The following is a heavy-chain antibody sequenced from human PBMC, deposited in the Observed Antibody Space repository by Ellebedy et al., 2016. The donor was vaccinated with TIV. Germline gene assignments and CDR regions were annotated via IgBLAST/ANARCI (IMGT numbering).Heavy chain of an antibody. CDR3: VREGLGGSFDI. D-gene: IGHD3-10*01. Sequence: GESLKISCAASGFIFRHYWMHWVRQAPGKGLVWVSRIHSDGSITWYAEFVRGRFTVSRDNGKNTLSPEMNRLRAEDTAVYYCVREGLGGSFDIWGLGTMVTVSS. V-gene: IGHV3-74*01. CDR1: GFIFRHYW. J-gene: IGHJ3*02. CDR2: IHSDGSIT.